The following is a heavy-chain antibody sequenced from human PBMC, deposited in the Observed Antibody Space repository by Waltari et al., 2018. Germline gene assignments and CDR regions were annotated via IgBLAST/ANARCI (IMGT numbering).Heavy chain of an antibody. CDR2: INPNSGCT. J-gene: IGHJ4*02. CDR3: AVEQLVEAFDY. Sequence: QVQLVQSGAGVKKPGASVKVSCKASGYTFTGYYMHWGRQAPGQGLEWMGRINPNSGCTNYAQKFQGRVTMTRDTSISTAYMELSRLRSDDTAVYYCAVEQLVEAFDYWGQGTLVTVSS. V-gene: IGHV1-2*06. CDR1: GYTFTGYY. D-gene: IGHD6-6*01.